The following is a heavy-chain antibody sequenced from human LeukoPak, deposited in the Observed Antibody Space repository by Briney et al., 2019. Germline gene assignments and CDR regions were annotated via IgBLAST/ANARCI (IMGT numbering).Heavy chain of an antibody. V-gene: IGHV3-23*01. D-gene: IGHD6-13*01. Sequence: GGSLRLSCATSGFTFNNYAMSWVRQAPGKGLEWVSAISSTGIAAYYADSVKGRFTISKDKSKNTLYLQMSGLRAEDTAVYYCAKDPTTTAVIAAAGTGWFDPWGQGTLVTVSS. CDR2: ISSTGIAA. CDR1: GFTFNNYA. J-gene: IGHJ5*02. CDR3: AKDPTTTAVIAAAGTGWFDP.